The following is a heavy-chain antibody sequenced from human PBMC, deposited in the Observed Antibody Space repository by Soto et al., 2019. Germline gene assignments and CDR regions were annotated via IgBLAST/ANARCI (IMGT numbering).Heavy chain of an antibody. J-gene: IGHJ6*02. D-gene: IGHD1-20*01. CDR3: PTALPNNANDYLFGVDL. Sequence: VSLRLACAASGFTFSKAIMNWVRQAPGKGLEWVGRIKKLIDGGKADYSSPVDGRFTISRDDSKSILYLQMNSLRADDTGIYYCPTALPNNANDYLFGVDLWGQGTTVTVSS. CDR1: GFTFSKAI. CDR2: IKKLIDGGKA. V-gene: IGHV3-15*01.